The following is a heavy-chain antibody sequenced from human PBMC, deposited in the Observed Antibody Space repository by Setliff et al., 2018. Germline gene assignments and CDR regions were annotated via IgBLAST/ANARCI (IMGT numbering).Heavy chain of an antibody. D-gene: IGHD6-19*01. CDR3: ARQAVAGNDAFDI. J-gene: IGHJ3*02. CDR1: GYSFTSYW. CDR2: IYPGDSDT. V-gene: IGHV5-51*01. Sequence: GESLKIFCKGSGYSFTSYWIGWVRQMPGKGLEWMGIIYPGDSDTRYSPSFQGQVTISADKSISTAYLQWSSLKASDTAMYYCARQAVAGNDAFDIWGQGTMVTVSS.